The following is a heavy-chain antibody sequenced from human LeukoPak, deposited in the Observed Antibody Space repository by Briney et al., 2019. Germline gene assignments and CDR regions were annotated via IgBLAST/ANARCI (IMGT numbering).Heavy chain of an antibody. Sequence: PSGPLSLTCAVLGGSFRGYYWSWSPKPPGKGLWWIGEIILVGSIPYKPSLKSRVTISVDTSKNQFSLKLSSVTAADTAVYYCARVPHIVVVTAIASQAFDIWGQGTMVTVSS. CDR3: ARVPHIVVVTAIASQAFDI. CDR2: IILVGSI. CDR1: GGSFRGYY. J-gene: IGHJ3*02. V-gene: IGHV4-34*12. D-gene: IGHD2-21*02.